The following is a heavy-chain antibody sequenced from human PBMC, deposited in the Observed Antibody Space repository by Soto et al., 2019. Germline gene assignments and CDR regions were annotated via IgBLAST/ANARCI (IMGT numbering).Heavy chain of an antibody. J-gene: IGHJ5*02. CDR1: GYRFTSYW. CDR2: IYPGDSDT. Sequence: GESLKISCKGSGYRFTSYWIGWVRQMPGKGLEWMAIIYPGDSDTRYSPSFQGQVTISADKSISTAYLQWSSLKASDTAMYYYARGSPIWEEAWFDPWGQGTLVTVSS. CDR3: ARGSPIWEEAWFDP. V-gene: IGHV5-51*01. D-gene: IGHD7-27*01.